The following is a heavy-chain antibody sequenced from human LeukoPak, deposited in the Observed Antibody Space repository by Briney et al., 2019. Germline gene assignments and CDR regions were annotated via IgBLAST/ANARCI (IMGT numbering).Heavy chain of an antibody. CDR2: INPNSGGT. D-gene: IGHD3-22*01. Sequence: GASVKVSCKASGYTFTGYYMRWVRQAPGQGLEWMGWINPNSGGTNYAQKFQGRVTMTRDTTISTANMELSRLRTDDTAVYDCARDFTLYYYDRSIDDYWGQGTLVTVSS. CDR1: GYTFTGYY. CDR3: ARDFTLYYYDRSIDDY. J-gene: IGHJ4*02. V-gene: IGHV1-2*02.